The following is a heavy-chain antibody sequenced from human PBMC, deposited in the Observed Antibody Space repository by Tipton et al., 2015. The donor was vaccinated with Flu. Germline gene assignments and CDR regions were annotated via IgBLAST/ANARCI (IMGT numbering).Heavy chain of an antibody. J-gene: IGHJ4*02. Sequence: TLSLTCVVFGDSISGTNYWSWVRQTPGKGLEWIGEFHHSGTINYNPSLKSRVLISVDKSWNQFSLRLGSVTAADTAVYYCTRNIVGANAFDYWGQGALVTVSS. CDR1: GDSISGTNY. CDR3: TRNIVGANAFDY. V-gene: IGHV4-4*02. CDR2: FHHSGTI. D-gene: IGHD1-26*01.